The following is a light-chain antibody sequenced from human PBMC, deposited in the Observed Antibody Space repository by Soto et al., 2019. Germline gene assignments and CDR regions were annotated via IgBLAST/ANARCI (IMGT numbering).Light chain of an antibody. V-gene: IGLV2-14*01. J-gene: IGLJ1*01. CDR2: DVS. CDR1: SIDVGTYNS. Sequence: QSVLTQPASVSGSPGQSITISCTGTSIDVGTYNSVSWYQQYPGKAPKLMIHDVSNRPSGVSNRFSGSKSGNTASLTISGLQAEDEADYYCSSYTSSSSYVFGSGTKLTVL. CDR3: SSYTSSSSYV.